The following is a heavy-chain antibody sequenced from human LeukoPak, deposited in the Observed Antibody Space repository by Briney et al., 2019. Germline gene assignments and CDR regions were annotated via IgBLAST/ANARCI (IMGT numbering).Heavy chain of an antibody. CDR3: STDSGRSYFYFDF. CDR2: MNPISGNT. V-gene: IGHV1-8*01. CDR1: GNTFGSSD. D-gene: IGHD3-10*01. J-gene: IGHJ4*02. Sequence: ASVKVSCKASGNTFGSSDINWVRQAPGQGLEWMGWMNPISGNTGYVQKFQGRVIMTRDTSISTAYMELSSLRSEDTAVYYCSTDSGRSYFYFDFWGQGTLVTVSS.